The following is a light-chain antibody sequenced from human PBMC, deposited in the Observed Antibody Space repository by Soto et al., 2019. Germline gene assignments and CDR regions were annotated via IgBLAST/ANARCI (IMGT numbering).Light chain of an antibody. CDR1: SSEVGGYNY. J-gene: IGLJ3*02. CDR3: SSYTSSSTLE. Sequence: QSVLTQPASVSGSPGQSITISCTGNSSEVGGYNYVSWYQQHPGKAPKLMIYDVSNRPSGVSNRFSGSKSGNTASLTISGLQAGDEADYYCSSYTSSSTLEFGGGTKVTVL. V-gene: IGLV2-14*01. CDR2: DVS.